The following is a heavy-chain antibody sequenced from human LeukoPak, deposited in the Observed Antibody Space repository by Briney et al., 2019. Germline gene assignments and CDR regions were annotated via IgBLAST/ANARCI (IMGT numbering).Heavy chain of an antibody. CDR2: IHYSGSA. Sequence: SETLALTCTVSGGSVSSGSYYWSWIRQPPGRGLEWIAYIHYSGSAAYNPSLKSRVTISRDMSTNQFSLKMTSVTAADTAVYFCARDMGAPDYGSYSVDYWGQGTLVTVSS. CDR1: GGSVSSGSYY. CDR3: ARDMGAPDYGSYSVDY. V-gene: IGHV4-61*01. J-gene: IGHJ4*02. D-gene: IGHD4-23*01.